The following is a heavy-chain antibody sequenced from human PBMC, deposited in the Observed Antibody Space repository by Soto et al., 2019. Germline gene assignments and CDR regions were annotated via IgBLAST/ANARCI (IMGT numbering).Heavy chain of an antibody. J-gene: IGHJ6*02. D-gene: IGHD4-17*01. V-gene: IGHV2-26*01. CDR1: GFSLTTGKMG. Sequence: QVTLKESGPALVKPTETLTLTCTVSGFSLTTGKMGVSWIRQPPGKALEWLEHIFSDNERSYSTSLQGRLTISKDTSGSQVVLRMTNVDPVDTATYYCARMNVDSYQFYYAMDVWGQGTTVTVSS. CDR3: ARMNVDSYQFYYAMDV. CDR2: IFSDNER.